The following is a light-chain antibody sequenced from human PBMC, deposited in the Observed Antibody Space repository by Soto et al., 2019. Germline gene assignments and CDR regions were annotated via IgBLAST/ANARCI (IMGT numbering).Light chain of an antibody. CDR2: GAS. J-gene: IGKJ1*01. CDR1: QSVSDNQ. V-gene: IGKV3-20*01. CDR3: QQYDSGPT. Sequence: GTVCISRGWPSPYSKMASQSVSDNQLAWYQQKTGQAPRLLIHGASSRAAGIPDRFSGSGSGTDFALTISRLEREDFAVYYCQQYDSGPTFGQGTKVDIK.